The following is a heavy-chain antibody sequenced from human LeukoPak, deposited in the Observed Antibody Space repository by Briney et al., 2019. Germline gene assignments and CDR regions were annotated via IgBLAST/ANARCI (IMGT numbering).Heavy chain of an antibody. D-gene: IGHD6-13*01. CDR3: ARLVAATGNFDY. CDR2: IYHSGST. CDR1: GGSISSGGYS. Sequence: SETLSLTCAVSGGSISSGGYSWSWIGQPPGKGLEWIGYIYHSGSTYYNPSLKSRVTISVDRSKNQFCLKLSSVTAADTAVYYCARLVAATGNFDYWGQGTLVTVSS. V-gene: IGHV4-30-2*01. J-gene: IGHJ4*02.